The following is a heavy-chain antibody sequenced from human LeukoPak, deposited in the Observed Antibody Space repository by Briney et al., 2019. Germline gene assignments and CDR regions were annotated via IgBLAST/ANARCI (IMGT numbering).Heavy chain of an antibody. D-gene: IGHD3-10*01. V-gene: IGHV3-23*01. J-gene: IGHJ4*02. CDR3: AKRGIVIRAVIIIGFHKEAYYFDY. CDR2: ISERGGST. Sequence: GSLRLSCVVSGITLSNYGMSWVRQAPGKRLKCVSGISERGGSTNYADSVKGRFIISRDTSKNTVYLQMNSLRVEDTAVYFCAKRGIVIRAVIIIGFHKEAYYFDYWGQGILVTVSS. CDR1: GITLSNYG.